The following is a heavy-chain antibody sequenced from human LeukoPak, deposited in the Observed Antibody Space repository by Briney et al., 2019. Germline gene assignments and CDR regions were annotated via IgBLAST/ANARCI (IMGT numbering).Heavy chain of an antibody. Sequence: SETLSLTCAVYGGSFSGYYWSWIRQPPGKGLEWIGEINHSGGTNYNPSLKSRVTISVDTSKNQFSLKLSSVTAADTAVYYCARGRTYYYDSSGYYRGVFDYWGQGTLVTVSS. CDR1: GGSFSGYY. CDR3: ARGRTYYYDSSGYYRGVFDY. CDR2: INHSGGT. V-gene: IGHV4-34*01. J-gene: IGHJ4*02. D-gene: IGHD3-22*01.